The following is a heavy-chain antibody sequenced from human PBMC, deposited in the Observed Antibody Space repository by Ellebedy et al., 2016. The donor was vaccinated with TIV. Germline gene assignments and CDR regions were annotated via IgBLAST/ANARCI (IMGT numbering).Heavy chain of an antibody. V-gene: IGHV4-59*01. D-gene: IGHD3-9*01. Sequence: MPGGSLRLSCTVSGDSISSYYWSWIRQPPRKGLEWIGYFYYSGITNYNPSLKSRITISLDTSKNQFSLKLRSVTAADTAMYYCVRVKYFTDPSVDYWGQGTLVTVSS. J-gene: IGHJ4*01. CDR3: VRVKYFTDPSVDY. CDR1: GDSISSYY. CDR2: FYYSGIT.